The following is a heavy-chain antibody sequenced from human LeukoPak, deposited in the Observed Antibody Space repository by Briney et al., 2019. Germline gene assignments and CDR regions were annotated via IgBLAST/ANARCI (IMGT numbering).Heavy chain of an antibody. CDR2: VHNDGST. CDR3: AIYDSSGYRGY. J-gene: IGHJ4*02. V-gene: IGHV4-4*02. CDR1: GGSISSNDW. Sequence: PSETLSLTCAVSGGSISSNDWWTWVRQSPGKGLEWIGEVHNDGSTKYNPSLKSRLTISVDKSKNQFSLKLTSVTAADTAVYYCAIYDSSGYRGYWGQGTLVTVSS. D-gene: IGHD3-22*01.